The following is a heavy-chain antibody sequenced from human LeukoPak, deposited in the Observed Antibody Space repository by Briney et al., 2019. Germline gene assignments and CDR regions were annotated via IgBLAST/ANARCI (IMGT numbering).Heavy chain of an antibody. Sequence: GASVKVSCKASGYTFTSYGISWVRQAPGQGLEWMGWISAYNGNTNYAQKLQGRVTLTTDTSTSTAYMELRGLRSDDTAVYYCARQATIGNYFDYWGQGTLVTVSS. D-gene: IGHD5-12*01. CDR2: ISAYNGNT. CDR3: ARQATIGNYFDY. J-gene: IGHJ4*02. CDR1: GYTFTSYG. V-gene: IGHV1-18*01.